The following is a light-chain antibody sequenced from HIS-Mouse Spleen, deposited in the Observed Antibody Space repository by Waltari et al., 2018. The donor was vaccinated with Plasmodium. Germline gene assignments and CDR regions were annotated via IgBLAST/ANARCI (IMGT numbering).Light chain of an antibody. CDR3: QVWDSSSDHVV. CDR1: NIGSKS. CDR2: DDR. V-gene: IGLV3-21*03. J-gene: IGLJ2*01. Sequence: SYVLTQPPSVSVAPGKTARITCGGNNIGSKSVHWYQQKPGHAPVLVVYDDRDRPSGFPERFSGSNSGNTATLTISRVEAGDEADYYCQVWDSSSDHVVFGGGTKLTVL.